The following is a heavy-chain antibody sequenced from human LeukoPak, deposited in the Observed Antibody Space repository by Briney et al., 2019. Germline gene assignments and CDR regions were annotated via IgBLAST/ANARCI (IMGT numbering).Heavy chain of an antibody. CDR2: ISSSSSTI. Sequence: GGSLRLSCAASGFTFSSYSMNWVRQAPGKGLEWVSYISSSSSTIYYADSVKGRFTISRDNAKNSLYLQMNGLRAEDTAVYYCARKGNAFDIWGQGTMVTVSS. V-gene: IGHV3-48*01. CDR1: GFTFSSYS. D-gene: IGHD3-10*01. CDR3: ARKGNAFDI. J-gene: IGHJ3*02.